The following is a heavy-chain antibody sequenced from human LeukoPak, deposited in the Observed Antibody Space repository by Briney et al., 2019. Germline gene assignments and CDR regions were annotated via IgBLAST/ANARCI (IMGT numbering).Heavy chain of an antibody. CDR1: GGSFSGYY. D-gene: IGHD5-24*01. Sequence: SETLSLTCAAYGGSFSGYYWSWVRQPPGMGLEWIGEINYSGSTNYNPSLKSRVTISVDTSKNQFSLKLSSVTAADTAVYYCARGRRDGYTGPWYFDLWGRGTLVTVSS. V-gene: IGHV4-34*01. CDR3: ARGRRDGYTGPWYFDL. CDR2: INYSGST. J-gene: IGHJ2*01.